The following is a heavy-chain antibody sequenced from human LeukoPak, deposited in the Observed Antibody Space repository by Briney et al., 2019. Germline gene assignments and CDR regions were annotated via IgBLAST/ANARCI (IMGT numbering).Heavy chain of an antibody. CDR1: GFTFSSYS. CDR3: ASDGDYEVSDY. D-gene: IGHD4-17*01. V-gene: IGHV3-48*01. Sequence: PGGSLRLSCAASGFTFSSYSMNWVRQAPGKGLEWVSYISSSSSTIYYADSVKGRFTISRDNAKNSLYLQMNSLRAEDTAVYYCASDGDYEVSDYWGQGTLVTVSS. CDR2: ISSSSSTI. J-gene: IGHJ4*02.